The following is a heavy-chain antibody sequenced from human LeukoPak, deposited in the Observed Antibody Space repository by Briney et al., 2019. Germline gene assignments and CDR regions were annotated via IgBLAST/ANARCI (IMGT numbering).Heavy chain of an antibody. J-gene: IGHJ3*02. CDR3: ARVIVVVPAARDSDAFDI. D-gene: IGHD2-2*01. V-gene: IGHV3-21*01. CDR2: ISSSSSYI. CDR1: GFTFSSYS. Sequence: GGSLRLSCAASGFTFSSYSMNWVRQAPGKGLEWVSSISSSSSYIYYADSVKGRFTISRDNAKNSLYLQMNSLRAEDTALYYCARVIVVVPAARDSDAFDIWGQGTMVTVSS.